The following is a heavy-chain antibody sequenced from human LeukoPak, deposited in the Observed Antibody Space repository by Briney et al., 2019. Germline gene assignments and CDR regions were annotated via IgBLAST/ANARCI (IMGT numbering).Heavy chain of an antibody. J-gene: IGHJ5*02. CDR2: IYYSGST. CDR1: GGSISSYY. CDR3: ARRTSLFNWFDP. D-gene: IGHD2-8*01. V-gene: IGHV4-59*08. Sequence: PSETLSLTCTVSGGSISSYYWSWIRQPPGKGLEWIGYIYYSGSTNYNPSLKSRVTISVDTSKNQFSLKLSSVTAADTAVYYCARRTSLFNWFDPWGQGTLVTVSS.